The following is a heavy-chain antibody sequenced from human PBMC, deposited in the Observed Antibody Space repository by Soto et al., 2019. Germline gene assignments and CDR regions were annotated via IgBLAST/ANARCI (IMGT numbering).Heavy chain of an antibody. Sequence: QVHLVESGGGVVQPGRSLRLSCAASGFTFNLYGMHWVRQAPGKGLEWVSVIWYDGSNKFYADSVKGRFTISRDNSTNTLYLQMNSLRAEDTAVYYCARDLSGTTNGCDYWGPGTLVTVSS. CDR3: ARDLSGTTNGCDY. J-gene: IGHJ4*02. CDR2: IWYDGSNK. D-gene: IGHD1-20*01. CDR1: GFTFNLYG. V-gene: IGHV3-33*01.